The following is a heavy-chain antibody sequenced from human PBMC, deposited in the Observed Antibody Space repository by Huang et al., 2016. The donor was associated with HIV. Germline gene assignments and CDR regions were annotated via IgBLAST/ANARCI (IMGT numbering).Heavy chain of an antibody. J-gene: IGHJ4*02. CDR2: SSGKKGNT. D-gene: IGHD1-26*01. CDR3: ARVISGSWGDPADS. CDR1: GYSFTFSSHG. V-gene: IGHV1-18*04. Sequence: QVQLVQSGGEVRKPGALVKVSCKAFGYSFTFSSHGMSWVRQAPGQGLGWVGWSSGKKGNTNYAQKFQGRVTVTIDTPTSTAYMELRTLRSDDTAVYYCARVISGSWGDPADSWGQRTLVTVSS.